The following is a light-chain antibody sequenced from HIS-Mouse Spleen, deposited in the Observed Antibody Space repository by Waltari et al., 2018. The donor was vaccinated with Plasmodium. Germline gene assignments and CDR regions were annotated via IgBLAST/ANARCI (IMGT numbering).Light chain of an antibody. CDR1: QSVSSN. CDR3: QQYNNWSFT. CDR2: GAS. J-gene: IGKJ3*01. V-gene: IGKV3-15*01. Sequence: EIVMTHSPATLSVSPGERATLSCRASQSVSSNLAWYQQKPGQAPRLLIYGASTRATGIPARFRVSGSGTEFTLTISSLQSEDFAVYYCQQYNNWSFTFGPGTKVDIK.